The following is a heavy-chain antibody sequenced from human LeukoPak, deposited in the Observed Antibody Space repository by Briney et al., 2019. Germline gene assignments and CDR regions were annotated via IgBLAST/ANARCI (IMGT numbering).Heavy chain of an antibody. Sequence: SETLSLTCTVSGYSISSGYFWGWMRQPPGKGLEWIGSVYQSETAHYNPSLKSRVTISLEMSKHQFSLNLTSVTAADTAVYYCASNTGTVFDYWGQGALVTVSS. CDR3: ASNTGTVFDY. V-gene: IGHV4-38-2*02. J-gene: IGHJ4*02. D-gene: IGHD7-27*01. CDR1: GYSISSGYF. CDR2: VYQSETA.